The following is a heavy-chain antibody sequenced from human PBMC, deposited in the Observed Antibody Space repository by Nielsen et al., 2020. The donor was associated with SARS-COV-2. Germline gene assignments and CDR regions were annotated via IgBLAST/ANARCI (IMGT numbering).Heavy chain of an antibody. CDR2: ISGSGGST. D-gene: IGHD5-18*01. CDR1: GFTFSSYA. V-gene: IGHV3-23*01. J-gene: IGHJ4*02. CDR3: ARDSDSFAYSRADD. Sequence: GGSLRLSCAASGFTFSSYAMSWVRQAPGKGLEWVSAISGSGGSTYYADSVKGRFTISRDNAKNMLYLQMNSLRDEDTAVYYCARDSDSFAYSRADDWGQGTLVTVSS.